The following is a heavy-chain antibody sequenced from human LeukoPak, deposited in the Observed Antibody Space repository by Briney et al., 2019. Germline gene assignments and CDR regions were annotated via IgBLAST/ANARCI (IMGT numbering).Heavy chain of an antibody. V-gene: IGHV4-59*08. Sequence: KPSETLSLTCTVSGGSISSYYWSWIRQPPGKGLEWIGYIYYSGSTNYNPSLKSRVTISVDTSKNQFSLKLSSVTAADTAVYYCARHGRLFEAFDYWGQGTLVTVSS. J-gene: IGHJ4*02. CDR3: ARHGRLFEAFDY. D-gene: IGHD3-3*01. CDR1: GGSISSYY. CDR2: IYYSGST.